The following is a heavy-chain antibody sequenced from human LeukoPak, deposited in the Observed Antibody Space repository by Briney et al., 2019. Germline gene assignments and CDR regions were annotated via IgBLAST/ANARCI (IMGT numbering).Heavy chain of an antibody. CDR3: ARAGYCSSTSCPIKYYFDY. J-gene: IGHJ4*02. CDR2: INPNSGGT. CDR1: GYTFTGYY. V-gene: IGHV1-2*04. D-gene: IGHD2-2*03. Sequence: ASVKVSCKASGYTFTGYYMHWVRQAPGQGLEWMGWINPNSGGTNYAQKFQGWVTMTRDTSISTAYMELSRLRSDDTAVYYCARAGYCSSTSCPIKYYFDYWGQGTLVTVSS.